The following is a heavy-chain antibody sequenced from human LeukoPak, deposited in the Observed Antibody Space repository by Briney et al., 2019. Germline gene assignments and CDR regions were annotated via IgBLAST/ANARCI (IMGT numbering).Heavy chain of an antibody. V-gene: IGHV4-39*01. CDR3: ARRLSIVVVPAARGWFDP. Sequence: SETLSLTCTVSGGSISSSSYYWGWLRQPPGKGLEWIGSIYYSGSTYYNPSLKSRVTISVDTSKNQFSLKLSSVTAADTAVYYCARRLSIVVVPAARGWFDPWGQGTLVTVSS. J-gene: IGHJ5*02. CDR1: GGSISSSSYY. D-gene: IGHD2-2*01. CDR2: IYYSGST.